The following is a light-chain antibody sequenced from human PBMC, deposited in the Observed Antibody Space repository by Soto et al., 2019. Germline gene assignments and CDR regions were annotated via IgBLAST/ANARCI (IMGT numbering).Light chain of an antibody. V-gene: IGLV2-14*01. CDR2: GVS. CDR1: RSGIGSYNY. J-gene: IGLJ1*01. Sequence: QSVLTQPASVSGSPGQSITISCSGTRSGIGSYNYVAWYQQFPGKTPKILIYGVSNRPSGVSSRFSGSKSGNTASLTISGLQAEDEADYYCSSYRTGGPFVFGTGTKLTVL. CDR3: SSYRTGGPFV.